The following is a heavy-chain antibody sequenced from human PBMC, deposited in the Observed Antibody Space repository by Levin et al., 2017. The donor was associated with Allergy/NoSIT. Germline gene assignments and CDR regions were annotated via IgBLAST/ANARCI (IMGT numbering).Heavy chain of an antibody. CDR3: ARRAYSQEYFDY. Sequence: GESLKISCKGSGYIFTTYWIGWVRQMPGKGLEWMGIIYPGDSDTRYSPSFQGQVTISADKSVFTAYLQWSSLKASDSAMYYCARRAYSQEYFDYWGQGTLVTVSS. J-gene: IGHJ4*02. D-gene: IGHD1-26*01. CDR1: GYIFTTYW. CDR2: IYPGDSDT. V-gene: IGHV5-51*01.